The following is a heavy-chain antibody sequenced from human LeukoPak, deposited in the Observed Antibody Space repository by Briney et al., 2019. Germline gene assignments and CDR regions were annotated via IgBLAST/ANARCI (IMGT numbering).Heavy chain of an antibody. V-gene: IGHV3-23*01. Sequence: GGSLRLSCAASGFTFSRYAMSWVRQAPGKGLERVSAISGSGAYTYYADSVKGRFTISRDNSKNTLYLQMNTLRAEDTAVYYCAKLRGADRGGFDIWGQGTMVTVSS. CDR3: AKLRGADRGGFDI. D-gene: IGHD3-10*01. J-gene: IGHJ3*02. CDR2: ISGSGAYT. CDR1: GFTFSRYA.